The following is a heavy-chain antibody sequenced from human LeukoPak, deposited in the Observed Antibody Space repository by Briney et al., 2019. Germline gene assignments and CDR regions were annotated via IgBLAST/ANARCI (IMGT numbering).Heavy chain of an antibody. CDR1: GGTFSSYA. CDR3: ARRDSSGSYNYFDY. J-gene: IGHJ4*02. V-gene: IGHV1-69*13. CDR2: IIPIFGTA. D-gene: IGHD6-19*01. Sequence: SVKVSCKASGGTFSSYAISWVRQAPGQGLEWMGGIIPIFGTANYAQKFQGRVTITADESTSTAYMELSSLRSEDTAVYYCARRDSSGSYNYFDYWSQGTLVTVSS.